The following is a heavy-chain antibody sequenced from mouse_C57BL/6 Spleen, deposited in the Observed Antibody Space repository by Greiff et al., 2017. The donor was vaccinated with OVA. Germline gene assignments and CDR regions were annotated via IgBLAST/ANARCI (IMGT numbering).Heavy chain of an antibody. Sequence: QVTLKVSGPGILQPSQTLSLTCSFSGFSLSTFGMGVGWIRQPSGKGLEWLAHIWWADDKYYNPALKSRLTISKDTSKNQLFLKIANVDTADTATYYCARIARGLGYSNFHWYFDVWGTGTTVTVSS. CDR1: GFSLSTFGMG. D-gene: IGHD2-5*01. CDR2: IWWADDK. CDR3: ARIARGLGYSNFHWYFDV. V-gene: IGHV8-8*01. J-gene: IGHJ1*03.